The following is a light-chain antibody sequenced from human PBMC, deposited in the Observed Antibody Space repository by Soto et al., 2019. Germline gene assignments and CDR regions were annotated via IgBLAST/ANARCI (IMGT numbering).Light chain of an antibody. V-gene: IGKV1-5*03. CDR3: QPQYDYSRV. Sequence: DIQMTQSPSTLSASIGDRVTITCRASQSVDSWLAWYQQQPGKAPKLLIYRASTLQTGVPSRFSGTGSGTQFTPPLNSLQADYFATYYFQPQYDYSRVFGPGNKVEIK. J-gene: IGKJ1*01. CDR2: RAS. CDR1: QSVDSW.